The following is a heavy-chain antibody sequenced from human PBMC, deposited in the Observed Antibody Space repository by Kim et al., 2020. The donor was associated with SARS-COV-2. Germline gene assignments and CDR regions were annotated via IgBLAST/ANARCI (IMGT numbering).Heavy chain of an antibody. Sequence: SETLSLTCAVFGGSVSSTNWWTWVRPPPGKGLEWIGQISYSGSTNYNPSLKSRVTISVDTSYNHFSLRLTSVTAADTAVYYCARLGSQYSSWFDPWGQGTLVTVSS. D-gene: IGHD6-13*01. V-gene: IGHV4-4*02. J-gene: IGHJ5*02. CDR2: ISYSGST. CDR1: GGSVSSTNW. CDR3: ARLGSQYSSWFDP.